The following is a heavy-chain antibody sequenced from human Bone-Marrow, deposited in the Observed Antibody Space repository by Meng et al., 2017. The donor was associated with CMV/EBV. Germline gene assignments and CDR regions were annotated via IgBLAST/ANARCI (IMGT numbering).Heavy chain of an antibody. CDR1: GFTFSSYE. D-gene: IGHD2-2*01. V-gene: IGHV3-48*03. J-gene: IGHJ6*02. CDR3: AREGLVVVPAAIHGMDV. Sequence: GESLKISCAASGFTFSSYEMNWVRQAPGKGLEWVSYISSSGSTIYYADSVKGRFTISRDNAKNSLYLQMNSLRAEDTAVYYCAREGLVVVPAAIHGMDVWGQGTTVTVSS. CDR2: ISSSGSTI.